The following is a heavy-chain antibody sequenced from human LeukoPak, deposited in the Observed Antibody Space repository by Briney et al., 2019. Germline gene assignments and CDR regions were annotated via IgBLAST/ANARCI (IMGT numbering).Heavy chain of an antibody. CDR2: IYYSGST. Sequence: PSETLSLTCTVSGGSISSYYWSWIRQPPGKGLEWIGYIYYSGSTNYNPSLKSRVTISVDTSKNQFSLKLSSVTAADTAVYYCAKGFDSNYYYDYYMDVWGKGTTVTVSS. D-gene: IGHD3-22*01. J-gene: IGHJ6*03. V-gene: IGHV4-59*08. CDR1: GGSISSYY. CDR3: AKGFDSNYYYDYYMDV.